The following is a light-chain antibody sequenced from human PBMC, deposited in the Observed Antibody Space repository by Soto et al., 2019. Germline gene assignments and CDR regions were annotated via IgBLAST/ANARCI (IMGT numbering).Light chain of an antibody. CDR3: QQSYSTPIT. V-gene: IGKV1-39*01. CDR2: AAS. Sequence: DIQMTQSPSTLSASVGDRVTITCRASQSISSWLAWYQQKPGKAPNLLIYAASSLQSGVPSRFSDSGSGTDFTLTISSLQTEDFATYYCQQSYSTPITFGQGTRLEIK. J-gene: IGKJ5*01. CDR1: QSISSW.